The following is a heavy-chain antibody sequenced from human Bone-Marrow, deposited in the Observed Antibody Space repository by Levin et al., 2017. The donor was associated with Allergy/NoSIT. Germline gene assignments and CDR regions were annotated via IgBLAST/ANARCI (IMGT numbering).Heavy chain of an antibody. CDR2: INPHGGGT. CDR3: AKGRSIFMSA. J-gene: IGHJ6*02. Sequence: ASVKVSCKPSGYNFVDYYIHWVRQAPGQGPEWMGWINPHGGGTNYAQKFQARLAVTSDTSISTVYMELSSLRFNDTAVYYCAKGRSIFMSAWGQGTTVIVSS. CDR1: GYNFVDYY. V-gene: IGHV1-2*02. D-gene: IGHD6-6*01.